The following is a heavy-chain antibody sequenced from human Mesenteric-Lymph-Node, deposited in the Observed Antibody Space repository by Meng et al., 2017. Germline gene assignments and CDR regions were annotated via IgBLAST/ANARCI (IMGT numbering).Heavy chain of an antibody. CDR3: AKLVRN. J-gene: IGHJ4*02. CDR1: GFTVSSNS. V-gene: IGHV3-23*04. Sequence: EGKLVEAGGGLVQPGGSLRLSCAASGFTVSSNSMSWVRQAPGKGLEWVSVITAAGITYYADSVKGRFSISRDTSKNTVYLQMNSLRAEDTAIYYCAKLVRNWGQGTLVTVSS. CDR2: ITAAGIT.